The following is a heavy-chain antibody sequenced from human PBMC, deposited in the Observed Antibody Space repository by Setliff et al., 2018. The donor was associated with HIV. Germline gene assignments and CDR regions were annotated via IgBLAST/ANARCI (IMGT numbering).Heavy chain of an antibody. Sequence: SETLSLTCTVSGDSATNSRYYWAWIRQPPGKGLEYIGSIHYDERTYYNPSLQNRVTLLLDMSKNQFSLKLSSVTAADTAVYYCARQAWHSGRNGYFVDYWGQGTLVTVSS. V-gene: IGHV4-39*01. D-gene: IGHD2-15*01. CDR2: IHYDERT. J-gene: IGHJ4*02. CDR1: GDSATNSRYY. CDR3: ARQAWHSGRNGYFVDY.